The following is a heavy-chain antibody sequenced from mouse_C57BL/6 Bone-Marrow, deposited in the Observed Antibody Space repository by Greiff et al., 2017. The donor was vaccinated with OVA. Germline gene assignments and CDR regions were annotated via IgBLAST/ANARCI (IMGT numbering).Heavy chain of an antibody. CDR1: GYAFSSSW. V-gene: IGHV1-82*01. CDR2: IYPGDGDT. J-gene: IGHJ2*01. D-gene: IGHD1-1*01. Sequence: QVQLQQSGPELVKPGASVKISCKASGYAFSSSWMNWVKQRPGKGLEWIGRIYPGDGDTNYNGKFKGKATLTADKSSSTAYMQLSSLTSEDSAVYFCARRNYYYGSTDYWGQGTTLTVSS. CDR3: ARRNYYYGSTDY.